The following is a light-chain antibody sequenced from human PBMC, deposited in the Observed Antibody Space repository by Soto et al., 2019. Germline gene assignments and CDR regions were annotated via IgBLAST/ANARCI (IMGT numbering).Light chain of an antibody. Sequence: QSVLTQPPSVSETPGQRVTISCSGSRSNIGDNPVNWYQHLPGKAPKLLIYYDDLMPSGVSARFSGSKSGTSASLAISGLQSEDEADYYCCSYAGTTHVFGTGTKVTVL. J-gene: IGLJ1*01. CDR2: YDD. CDR3: CSYAGTTHV. V-gene: IGLV1-36*01. CDR1: RSNIGDNP.